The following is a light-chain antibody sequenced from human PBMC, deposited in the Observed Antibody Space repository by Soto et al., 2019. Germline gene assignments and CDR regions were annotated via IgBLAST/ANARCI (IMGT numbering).Light chain of an antibody. V-gene: IGKV3-20*01. CDR1: QSVSSSY. J-gene: IGKJ5*01. CDR3: QQYGSSPLT. Sequence: EIVFTQSPGTLSLSPGERSTLSVSSSQSVSSSYLAWYQQKPGQAPRLLIYGASSRATGIPDRFSGSGSGTDFTLTISRLEPEDFAVYYCQQYGSSPLTFGGGTRLEIK. CDR2: GAS.